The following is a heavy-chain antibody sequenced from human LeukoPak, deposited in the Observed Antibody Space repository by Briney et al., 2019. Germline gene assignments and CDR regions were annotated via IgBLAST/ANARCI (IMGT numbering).Heavy chain of an antibody. D-gene: IGHD3-10*01. CDR3: VTDFRSRFGELLNY. Sequence: ASVKVSCKASGYTFTGYYMHWVRQAPGQGLEWMGWINPNSGGTNYAQKFQGRVTMTRDTSINTAYMELSSLRSDDTAVYYCVTDFRSRFGELLNYWGQGTLVTVSS. CDR2: INPNSGGT. V-gene: IGHV1-2*02. CDR1: GYTFTGYY. J-gene: IGHJ4*02.